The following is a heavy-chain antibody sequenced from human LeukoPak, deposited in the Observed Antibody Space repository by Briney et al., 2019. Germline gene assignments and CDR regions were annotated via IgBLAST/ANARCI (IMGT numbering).Heavy chain of an antibody. D-gene: IGHD3-10*01. CDR3: ARDEALLWFGEPPGPYYYYGMDV. J-gene: IGHJ6*02. Sequence: GGSLRLSCAASGFTFSSYAMHWVRQAPGKGLEWVAVISYDGSNKYYADSVKGRFTISRDNSKNTLYLQMNSLRAEDTAVYYCARDEALLWFGEPPGPYYYYGMDVWGQGTTVTVSS. V-gene: IGHV3-30-3*01. CDR1: GFTFSSYA. CDR2: ISYDGSNK.